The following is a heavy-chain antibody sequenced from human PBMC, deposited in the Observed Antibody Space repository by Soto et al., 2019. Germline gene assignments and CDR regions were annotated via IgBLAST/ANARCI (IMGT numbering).Heavy chain of an antibody. CDR3: ARDNVRELPTYNWFDR. V-gene: IGHV7-4-1*01. CDR1: GYTFTSYA. CDR2: INTNTGNP. Sequence: ASVKVSCKASGYTFTSYAMNWVRQAPGQGLEWMGWINTNTGNPTYAQGFTGRFVFSLDTSVSTAYLQICSLKAEDTAVYYCARDNVRELPTYNWFDRWGQGTLVTVSS. J-gene: IGHJ5*02. D-gene: IGHD1-26*01.